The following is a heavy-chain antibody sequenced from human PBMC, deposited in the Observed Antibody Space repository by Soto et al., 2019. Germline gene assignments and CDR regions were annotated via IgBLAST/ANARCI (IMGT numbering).Heavy chain of an antibody. Sequence: GASVKVSCKASGGTFSSYAISWVRQAPGQGLEWMGGIIPIFGTANYAQKFQGRVTITADESTSTAYMELSSLRSEDTAVYYCARVRPDYYDSSGYGLGAFDMWGQGTMVTVSS. CDR1: GGTFSSYA. CDR2: IIPIFGTA. D-gene: IGHD3-22*01. J-gene: IGHJ3*02. CDR3: ARVRPDYYDSSGYGLGAFDM. V-gene: IGHV1-69*13.